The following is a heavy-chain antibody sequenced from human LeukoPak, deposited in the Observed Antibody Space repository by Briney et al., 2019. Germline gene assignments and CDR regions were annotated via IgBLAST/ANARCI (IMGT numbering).Heavy chain of an antibody. CDR3: AKSPYMVRGVNYWFDP. CDR2: ISGSGGST. J-gene: IGHJ5*02. Sequence: PGGSLRLSCAASGFTFSSYATSWVRQAPGKGLEWVSAISGSGGSTYYADSVKGRFTISRDNSKNTLYLQMYSLRAEDTAVYYCAKSPYMVRGVNYWFDPWGQGTLVTVSS. V-gene: IGHV3-23*01. D-gene: IGHD3-10*01. CDR1: GFTFSSYA.